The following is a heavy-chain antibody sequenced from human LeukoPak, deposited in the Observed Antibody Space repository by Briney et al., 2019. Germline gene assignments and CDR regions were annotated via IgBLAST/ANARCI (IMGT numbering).Heavy chain of an antibody. J-gene: IGHJ6*03. Sequence: PSETLSLTCAVYGGSFSGYYWSWIRQPPGKGLEWIGEINHSGSTNYNPSLKSRVTISVDTSKNQFSLKLSSVTAADTAVYYYASCYCVAEGYYYMDVWGKGTTVTVSS. CDR3: ASCYCVAEGYYYMDV. V-gene: IGHV4-34*01. CDR2: INHSGST. D-gene: IGHD3-10*02. CDR1: GGSFSGYY.